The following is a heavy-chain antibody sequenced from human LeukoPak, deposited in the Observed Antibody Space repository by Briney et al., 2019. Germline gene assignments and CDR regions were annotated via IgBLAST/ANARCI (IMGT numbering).Heavy chain of an antibody. Sequence: GGSLRLSCAASGFTFDDYAMHWVRQAPGKGLEWVSGISWNSGSIGYADSVEGRFTISRDNSKNTLYLQMNSLRAEDTAVYYCAKAARYCSGGSCYSHNFDYWGQGTLVTVSS. J-gene: IGHJ4*02. V-gene: IGHV3-9*01. D-gene: IGHD2-15*01. CDR3: AKAARYCSGGSCYSHNFDY. CDR1: GFTFDDYA. CDR2: ISWNSGSI.